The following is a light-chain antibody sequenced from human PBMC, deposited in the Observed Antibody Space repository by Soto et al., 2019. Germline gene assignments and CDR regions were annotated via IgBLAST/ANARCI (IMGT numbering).Light chain of an antibody. J-gene: IGKJ1*01. CDR3: QHYGSSVWT. Sequence: IVLTQSPGTLSLSPGERATVSCRASQSVNNNYLAWYQQIPGQAPRLLIHGAFSRATGIPDRFSGRGSGTDFTLTISRLEPEDFAVYYCQHYGSSVWTFGQGTKVEIK. V-gene: IGKV3-20*01. CDR1: QSVNNNY. CDR2: GAF.